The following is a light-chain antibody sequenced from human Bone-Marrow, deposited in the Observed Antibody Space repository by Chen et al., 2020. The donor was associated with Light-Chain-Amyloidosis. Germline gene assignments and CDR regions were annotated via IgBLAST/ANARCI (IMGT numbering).Light chain of an antibody. CDR2: DSS. V-gene: IGKV3-20*01. CDR1: RSVSSS. J-gene: IGKJ1*01. Sequence: EIVLTQSPDILSLSPGETATFSCRASRSVSSSLAWYQHKPGQPPRLLIYDSSTRATGISARFSGSGSGTDFTLTISRLEPEDFALYFCQQYGTSPETFGQGTKVEIK. CDR3: QQYGTSPET.